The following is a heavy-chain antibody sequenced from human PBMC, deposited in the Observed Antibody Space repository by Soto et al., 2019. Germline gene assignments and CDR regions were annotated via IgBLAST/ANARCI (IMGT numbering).Heavy chain of an antibody. V-gene: IGHV1-3*01. Sequence: QVQLVQSGAEVKKPGASVKVSCKASGYTFTSYAMHWVRQAPGQRLEWMGWINAGNGNTKYSQKLQGRVTITRDTSPSTAYMELSSLRPEDTAVYYCASDNWAYYFDYWGQGILVTVSS. CDR2: INAGNGNT. D-gene: IGHD7-27*01. J-gene: IGHJ4*02. CDR1: GYTFTSYA. CDR3: ASDNWAYYFDY.